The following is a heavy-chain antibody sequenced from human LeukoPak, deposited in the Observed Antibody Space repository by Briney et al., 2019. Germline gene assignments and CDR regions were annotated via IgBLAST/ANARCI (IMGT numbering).Heavy chain of an antibody. D-gene: IGHD4-23*01. Sequence: PGGSLRLSCAASGFTFSSYAMHWVRQAPGKGLEWVAVISYAGHIKYYADSVKGRFTISRDNSKNTLYLQMNSLRTEDTAVYYCARDYGGKSADYYFDHWGQGTLVTVSS. CDR2: ISYAGHIK. CDR3: ARDYGGKSADYYFDH. V-gene: IGHV3-30*01. J-gene: IGHJ4*02. CDR1: GFTFSSYA.